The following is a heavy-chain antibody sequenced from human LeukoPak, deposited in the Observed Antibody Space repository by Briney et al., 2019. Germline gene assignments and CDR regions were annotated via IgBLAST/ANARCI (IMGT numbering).Heavy chain of an antibody. Sequence: PGGSLRLSCAASGFTFSSYGMHWVRQAPGKGLEWVAVIWYDGSNKYYADSVKGRFTISRDNSKNTLYLQMNSLRAEDTAVYYCARDQHYYGSGSYGAFDIWGQGTMVTVSS. CDR3: ARDQHYYGSGSYGAFDI. D-gene: IGHD3-10*01. V-gene: IGHV3-33*01. CDR2: IWYDGSNK. J-gene: IGHJ3*02. CDR1: GFTFSSYG.